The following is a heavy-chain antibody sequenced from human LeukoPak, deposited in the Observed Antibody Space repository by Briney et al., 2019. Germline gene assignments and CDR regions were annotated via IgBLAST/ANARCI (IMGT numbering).Heavy chain of an antibody. Sequence: GSSVKVSCKASGGTFSSYAISWVRQAPGQGLEWMGRIIPILGIANYAQKFQGRVTITADKSTSTAYMELSSLRSEDTAVYYCERRTNWNDAIDYWGQGTLVTVSS. D-gene: IGHD1-1*01. CDR2: IIPILGIA. V-gene: IGHV1-69*04. CDR3: ERRTNWNDAIDY. J-gene: IGHJ4*02. CDR1: GGTFSSYA.